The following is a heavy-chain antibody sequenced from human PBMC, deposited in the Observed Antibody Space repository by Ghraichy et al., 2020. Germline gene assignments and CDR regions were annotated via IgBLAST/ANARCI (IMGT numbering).Heavy chain of an antibody. CDR3: ARDDCCITGTTFVRRPVGYGMDV. CDR2: ISSSSSYI. Sequence: GGSLRLSCAASGFTFSSYSMNWVRQAPGKGLEWVSSISSSSSYIYYADSVKGRFTISRDNAKNSLYLQMNSLRAEDTAVYYCARDDCCITGTTFVRRPVGYGMDVWGQGTTVTVSS. D-gene: IGHD1-7*01. J-gene: IGHJ6*02. CDR1: GFTFSSYS. V-gene: IGHV3-21*01.